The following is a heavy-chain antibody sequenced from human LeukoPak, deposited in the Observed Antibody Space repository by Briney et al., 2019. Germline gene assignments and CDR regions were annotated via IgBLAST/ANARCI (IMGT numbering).Heavy chain of an antibody. CDR3: ARRNEYTTSYHS. V-gene: IGHV1-69*04. D-gene: IGHD1-1*01. J-gene: IGHJ4*02. CDR2: IIPILGIT. CDR1: GGTFSSYA. Sequence: SVKVSCKASGGTFSSYAIGWVRQAPGQGLEWMGRIIPILGITNYAQKFQDRLTISADESTSTVYMELSSLRSEDTAVYYCARRNEYTTSYHSWGQGTLVTVTS.